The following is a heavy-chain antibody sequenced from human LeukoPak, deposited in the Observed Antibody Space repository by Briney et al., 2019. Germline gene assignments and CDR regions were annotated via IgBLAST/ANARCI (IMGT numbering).Heavy chain of an antibody. V-gene: IGHV3-9*01. D-gene: IGHD6-13*01. Sequence: SLRLSCAASGFTFDDYAMHWVRQAPGKGLEWVSGISWNSGSIGYADSVMGRFTISRDNAKNSLYLQMNSLRAEDTALYYCAKDTTAAAGTIGYWGQGTLVTVSS. CDR1: GFTFDDYA. CDR2: ISWNSGSI. J-gene: IGHJ4*02. CDR3: AKDTTAAAGTIGY.